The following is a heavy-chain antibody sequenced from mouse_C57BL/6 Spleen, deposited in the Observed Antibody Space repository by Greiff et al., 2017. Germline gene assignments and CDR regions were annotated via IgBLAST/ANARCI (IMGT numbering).Heavy chain of an antibody. CDR2: FHPYNNDT. CDR1: GYTFTTYP. CDR3: AGEGYGGSSDD. J-gene: IGHJ2*01. V-gene: IGHV1-47*01. Sequence: QVQLQQSGAELVKPGASVKLSCKASGYTFTTYPMQWMKQTPGKGLEWIGNFHPYNNDTKYNQKFKGKATLTVEKSSSTVYLELSRLTSDETAVYYCAGEGYGGSSDDWGEGTTLTVSS. D-gene: IGHD1-1*01.